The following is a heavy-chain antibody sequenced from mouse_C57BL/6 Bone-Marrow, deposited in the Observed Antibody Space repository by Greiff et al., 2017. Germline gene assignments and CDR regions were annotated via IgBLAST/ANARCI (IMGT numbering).Heavy chain of an antibody. J-gene: IGHJ4*01. CDR3: TLLRRPPYAMDY. V-gene: IGHV6-3*01. CDR2: IRLKADNYAT. CDR1: GFTFSNYW. D-gene: IGHD1-1*01. Sequence: EVQLVESGGGLVQPGGSLKLSCVASGFTFSNYWLNWVRLSPEKGLEWVAQIRLKADNYATHYAESVKGRFTISRDDSKSSVYLQMNNLRAEDTGIYYCTLLRRPPYAMDYWGQGTSVTVSS.